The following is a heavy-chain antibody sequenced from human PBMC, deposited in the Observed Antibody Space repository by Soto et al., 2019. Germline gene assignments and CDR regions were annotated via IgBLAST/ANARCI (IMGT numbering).Heavy chain of an antibody. CDR1: GFTFSSYG. CDR3: AKARLGPGAAYGMDV. J-gene: IGHJ6*02. V-gene: IGHV3-30*18. D-gene: IGHD6-25*01. CDR2: ISYDGSNK. Sequence: QVQLVESGGGVVQPGRSLRLSCAASGFTFSSYGMHWVRQAPGKGLEWVAVISYDGSNKYYADSVKGRFAISRDNSKNTLYLKMNSRRAEDTAVYYCAKARLGPGAAYGMDVWGQGTTVTVSS.